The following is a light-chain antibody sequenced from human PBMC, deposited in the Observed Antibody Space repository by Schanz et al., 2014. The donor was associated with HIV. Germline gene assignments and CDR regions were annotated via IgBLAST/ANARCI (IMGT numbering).Light chain of an antibody. CDR2: VTR. CDR1: ASNIGHNY. V-gene: IGLV1-51*01. J-gene: IGLJ2*01. Sequence: QSVLTQPPSVSAAPGQRVTISCSGSASNIGHNYVSWFQQFPGTAPKLLIYVTRQRPSEIPDRFSGSKTGTSATLAITGLQAEDEADYYCATWDSFLNAVVFGGGTKLTVL. CDR3: ATWDSFLNAVV.